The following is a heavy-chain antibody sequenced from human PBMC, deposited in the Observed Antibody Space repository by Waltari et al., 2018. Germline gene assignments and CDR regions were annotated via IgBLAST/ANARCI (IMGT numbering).Heavy chain of an antibody. CDR3: ARKEVIRSIYGGVRRESWFDP. D-gene: IGHD3-16*01. V-gene: IGHV4-34*02. CDR2: INHNAHT. CDR1: GGSFNAYY. J-gene: IGHJ5*02. Sequence: QVQLQQWGAGLVRPSETLSLTCAVYGGSFNAYYWTWIRQPPGKGLQWIGAINHNAHTNNNPSLNSRVTIAVDTSKKQFSLNLTSVTAADTAVYYCARKEVIRSIYGGVRRESWFDPWGQGTLVSVSS.